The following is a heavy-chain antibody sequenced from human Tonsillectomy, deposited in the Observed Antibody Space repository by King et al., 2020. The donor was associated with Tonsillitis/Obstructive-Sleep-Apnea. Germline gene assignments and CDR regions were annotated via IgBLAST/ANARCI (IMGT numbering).Heavy chain of an antibody. CDR3: AKGKPRYCSSTSCYHWGYYYMDV. Sequence: VQLVESGGVVVQPGGSLRLSCAASGFTFDDYTMHWVRQAPGKGLEWVSLISWYGGSTYYADSVKGRFTISRDNSKNSLYLQMNSLRTKDTALYYCAKGKPRYCSSTSCYHWGYYYMDVWGKGTTVTVSS. J-gene: IGHJ6*03. V-gene: IGHV3-43*01. D-gene: IGHD2-2*01. CDR2: ISWYGGST. CDR1: GFTFDDYT.